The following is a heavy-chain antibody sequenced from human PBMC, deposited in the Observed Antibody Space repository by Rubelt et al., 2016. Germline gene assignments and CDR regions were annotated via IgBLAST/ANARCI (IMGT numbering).Heavy chain of an antibody. CDR1: AGSFSGYY. D-gene: IGHD6-13*01. V-gene: IGHV4-59*10. CDR2: IHTSGST. Sequence: QVQLQQWGAGLLKPSETLSLTCAVYAGSFSGYYWSWIRQPPGKGLEWIGRIHTSGSTNYNPSFKSRVTMSVDTSKSQFSLKLSLVTAADTAVYYCARVHEITSSIGWFDPWGQGILVTVSS. J-gene: IGHJ5*02. CDR3: ARVHEITSSIGWFDP.